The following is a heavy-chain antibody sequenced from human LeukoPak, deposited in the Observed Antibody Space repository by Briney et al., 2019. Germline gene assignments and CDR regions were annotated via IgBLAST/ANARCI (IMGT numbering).Heavy chain of an antibody. D-gene: IGHD2-15*01. CDR3: AREGKYCSGGSCYSGPFDY. CDR2: IRYDGSNK. Sequence: PRGSLRLSCAASGFTFSSYGMHWVRQAPGKGLEWVAFIRYDGSNKYYADSVKGRFTISRDNSKNTLYLQMNSLRAEDTAVYYCAREGKYCSGGSCYSGPFDYWGQGTLVTVSS. V-gene: IGHV3-30*02. CDR1: GFTFSSYG. J-gene: IGHJ4*02.